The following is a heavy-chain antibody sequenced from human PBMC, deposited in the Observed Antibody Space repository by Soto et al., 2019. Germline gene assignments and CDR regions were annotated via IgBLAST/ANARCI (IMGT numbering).Heavy chain of an antibody. CDR2: TYYRSKWYN. CDR1: GDSVSRNSGS. J-gene: IGHJ5*02. CDR3: VRVRFKSVVTTNWFDA. D-gene: IGHD2-21*02. Sequence: SQTLSLTCAISGDSVSRNSGSWNWIRQSPSRGLELLGRTYYRSKWYNDYAVSVKSLITISPDTSKNQFSLQLNSVTPEDTAVYYCVRVRFKSVVTTNWFDAGGQGTLVTVSS. V-gene: IGHV6-1*01.